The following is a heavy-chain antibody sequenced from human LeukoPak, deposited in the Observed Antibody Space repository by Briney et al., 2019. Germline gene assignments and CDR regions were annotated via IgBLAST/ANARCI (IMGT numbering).Heavy chain of an antibody. V-gene: IGHV3-7*04. CDR2: IKQDGSEK. Sequence: GGSLRLSCAASGFTFSSYWMSWVRQAPGKGLEWVANIKQDGSEKYYVDSVKGRFTISRDNAKNSLYLQMNSLRAEDTAVYYCARVDCSGGSCYGLYYFDYWGQGTLVTVSS. D-gene: IGHD2-15*01. CDR1: GFTFSSYW. J-gene: IGHJ4*02. CDR3: ARVDCSGGSCYGLYYFDY.